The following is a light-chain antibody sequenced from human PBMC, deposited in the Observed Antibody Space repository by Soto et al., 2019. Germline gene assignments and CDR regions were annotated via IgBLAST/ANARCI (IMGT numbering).Light chain of an antibody. J-gene: IGLJ3*02. V-gene: IGLV1-40*01. Sequence: QLVLTQPPSVSGAPGQRVTISCTGSTSNIGSFYHVHWYQQFPGTAPKLLIYDTNNRPSGVPDRVSGSKSGTSASLTITGLQAEDEAYYYCQSYDDSLSGSVFGGGTKVTVL. CDR2: DTN. CDR1: TSNIGSFYH. CDR3: QSYDDSLSGSV.